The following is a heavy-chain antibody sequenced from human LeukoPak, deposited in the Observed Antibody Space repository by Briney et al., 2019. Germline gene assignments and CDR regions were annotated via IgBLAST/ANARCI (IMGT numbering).Heavy chain of an antibody. D-gene: IGHD3-3*01. CDR2: ISAYNGNT. Sequence: GASVKVSCKASGDTFTSYGMSWVRQAPGQGVEWMGWISAYNGNTNYAQKLQGRVNITTDTSTSTAYMEMRRLRYEDTAVYYCARVYYDFWSGYEYDAFDIWGQGTMVTVSS. CDR3: ARVYYDFWSGYEYDAFDI. J-gene: IGHJ3*02. CDR1: GDTFTSYG. V-gene: IGHV1-18*01.